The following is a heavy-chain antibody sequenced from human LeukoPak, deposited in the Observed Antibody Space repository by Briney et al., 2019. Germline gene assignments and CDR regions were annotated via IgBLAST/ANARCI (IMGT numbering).Heavy chain of an antibody. V-gene: IGHV5-51*01. CDR3: ARQVEYSSSSGGYYYYYYMDV. Sequence: GESLKISCKGSGYSFTSYWIGWVRQMPGKGLEWMGIIYPGDSDTRYGPSFQGQVTISADKSISTAYLQWSSLKASDTAMYYCARQVEYSSSSGGYYYYYYMDVWGKGTTVTVSS. CDR1: GYSFTSYW. D-gene: IGHD6-6*01. CDR2: IYPGDSDT. J-gene: IGHJ6*03.